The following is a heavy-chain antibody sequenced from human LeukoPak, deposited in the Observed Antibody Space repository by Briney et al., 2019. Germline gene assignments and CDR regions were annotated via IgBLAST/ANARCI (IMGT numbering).Heavy chain of an antibody. CDR3: ARDRDYIFFDY. CDR2: ISHDGRSR. D-gene: IGHD4-11*01. J-gene: IGHJ4*02. Sequence: PGGSLRLSCAASEFPFNSYVMHWVRQVPGKGLVWVSRISHDGRSRTYADSVKGRFTISRDNAENTLYLQMNSLRVEDTAVYFCARDRDYIFFDYWGQGALVTVSS. V-gene: IGHV3-74*01. CDR1: EFPFNSYV.